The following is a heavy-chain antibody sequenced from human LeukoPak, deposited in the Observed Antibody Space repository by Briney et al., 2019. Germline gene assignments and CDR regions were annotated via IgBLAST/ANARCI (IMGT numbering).Heavy chain of an antibody. Sequence: SETLSLTCTVSGGSISSYYWSWIRQPPGKGLEWIGYIYYSGSTNYNPSLKSRVTISVGTSKNQFSLKLSSVTAADTAVYYCAGGRLRWIQFDYWGQGTLVTVSS. V-gene: IGHV4-59*01. CDR1: GGSISSYY. CDR3: AGGRLRWIQFDY. CDR2: IYYSGST. D-gene: IGHD5-24*01. J-gene: IGHJ4*02.